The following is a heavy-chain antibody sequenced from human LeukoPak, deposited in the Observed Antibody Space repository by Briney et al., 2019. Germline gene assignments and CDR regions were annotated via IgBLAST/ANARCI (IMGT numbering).Heavy chain of an antibody. CDR3: VKDEDGGNPFDY. Sequence: GGSLRLSCAGSGFTFSNAWMSWVRQAPGKGLEWVGHIKRKSDGGTTDYAAPVKDRFIISRDDSRSTLNLQMNSLKIEDTAIYYCVKDEDGGNPFDYWGQGTLVTVSS. CDR2: IKRKSDGGTT. CDR1: GFTFSNAW. V-gene: IGHV3-15*01. J-gene: IGHJ4*02. D-gene: IGHD4-23*01.